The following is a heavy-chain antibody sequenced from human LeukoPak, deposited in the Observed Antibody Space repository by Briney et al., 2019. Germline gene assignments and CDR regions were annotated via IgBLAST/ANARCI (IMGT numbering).Heavy chain of an antibody. Sequence: PSETLSLTCTVSGGSISSGSYYWSWIRQPAGKGLEWIGRIYTSGSTNYNPSLKSRVTISVDTSKNQFSLKLSSVTAADTAVYYCARAQWFVVPAARRQYDAFDTWGQGTMVTVSS. CDR2: IYTSGST. J-gene: IGHJ3*02. CDR3: ARAQWFVVPAARRQYDAFDT. CDR1: GGSISSGSYY. V-gene: IGHV4-61*02. D-gene: IGHD2-2*01.